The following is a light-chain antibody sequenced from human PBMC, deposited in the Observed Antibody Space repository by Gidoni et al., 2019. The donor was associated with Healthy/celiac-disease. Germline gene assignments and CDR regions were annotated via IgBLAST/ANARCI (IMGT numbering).Light chain of an antibody. CDR1: QSISSY. CDR2: AAS. V-gene: IGKV1-39*01. CDR3: QQCYTTTPT. J-gene: IGKJ4*01. Sequence: DSKMTRYPSSLSASVGDRVTITCRASQSISSYLTWYQQKPGKAPKLLIYAASSLQSGVPSRFSGSGSGTEFTLTISSLQSEDFATYYCQQCYTTTPTFXGXTKVEIK.